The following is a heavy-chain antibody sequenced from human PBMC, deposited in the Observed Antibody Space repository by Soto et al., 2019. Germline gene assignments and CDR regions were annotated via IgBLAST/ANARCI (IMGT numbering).Heavy chain of an antibody. D-gene: IGHD6-19*01. V-gene: IGHV1-69*01. J-gene: IGHJ4*02. CDR1: GGSFKNYA. Sequence: QVQLVQSGAEVKKPGSSVKLSCKASGGSFKNYALSWVRQAPGQGLEWMGSFIPIFDSPTYAEDFQGRPTITADESATTAFMEMTRLTSTDTAIYSCARLSVAAWTDWGQGTLVTVSS. CDR2: FIPIFDSP. CDR3: ARLSVAAWTD.